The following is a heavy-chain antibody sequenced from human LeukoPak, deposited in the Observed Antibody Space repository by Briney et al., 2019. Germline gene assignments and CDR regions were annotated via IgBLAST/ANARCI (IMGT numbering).Heavy chain of an antibody. CDR1: GFTFSRYW. J-gene: IGHJ3*02. Sequence: PGGSLRLSCAASGFTFSRYWMHWVRQAPGKGLVWVSRINSDGSGTTYADSVKGRFTISRDNAKNTLYLQMNSLRVEDTAVYYCGRKITTTGGDVFGIWGHGTMVTVSS. CDR2: INSDGSGT. CDR3: GRKITTTGGDVFGI. D-gene: IGHD1-1*01. V-gene: IGHV3-74*01.